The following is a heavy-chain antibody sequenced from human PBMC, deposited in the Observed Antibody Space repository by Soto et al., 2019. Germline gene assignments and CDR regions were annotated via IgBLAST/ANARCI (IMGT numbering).Heavy chain of an antibody. D-gene: IGHD3-10*01. Sequence: SETLSLTCAVSGGSISNFYWSWIRQPPGKGLEWIGYIYYSGTTSYNPSLNSRVTISVDTSKNQFSLKLNSVTAADTAVYYCARESYYGSGATVVGYWGLGTLVTVSS. J-gene: IGHJ4*02. CDR3: ARESYYGSGATVVGY. CDR2: IYYSGTT. CDR1: GGSISNFY. V-gene: IGHV4-59*01.